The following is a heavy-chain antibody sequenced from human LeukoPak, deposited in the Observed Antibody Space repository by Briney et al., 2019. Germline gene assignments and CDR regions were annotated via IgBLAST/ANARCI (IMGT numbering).Heavy chain of an antibody. CDR1: GGSISSYY. V-gene: IGHV4-59*01. J-gene: IGHJ4*02. D-gene: IGHD3-10*01. Sequence: SETLSLTCTVSGGSISSYYWSWIRQPPGKGLEWIGYIYYSGSTNYNPSLTSRVTISVDTSKNQFSFKLSSVTAAGTAVYYCARVGGLIWFGTFDYWGRGTLVTVSS. CDR2: IYYSGST. CDR3: ARVGGLIWFGTFDY.